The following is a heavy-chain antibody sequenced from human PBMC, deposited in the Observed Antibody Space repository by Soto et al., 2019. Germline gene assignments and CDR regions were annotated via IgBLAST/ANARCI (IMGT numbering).Heavy chain of an antibody. D-gene: IGHD5-12*01. V-gene: IGHV4-39*01. Sequence: QLPLQESGPGLVKPSETLSLTCTVSGGSISSWTYYWGWIRQPPGKGLEWIGSISYNGNIYYHPSLKSRVTISVDTSKNQFSLKLTSVTAADTAVYYCATYPDGDGYNTPLDYWGQGTLVTVSS. CDR2: ISYNGNI. CDR1: GGSISSWTYY. CDR3: ATYPDGDGYNTPLDY. J-gene: IGHJ4*02.